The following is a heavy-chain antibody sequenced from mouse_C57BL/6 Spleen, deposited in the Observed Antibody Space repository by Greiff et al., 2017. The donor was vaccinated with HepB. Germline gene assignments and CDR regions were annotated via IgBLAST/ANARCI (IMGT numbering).Heavy chain of an antibody. V-gene: IGHV1-42*01. CDR1: GYSFTGYY. CDR2: INPSTGGT. Sequence: EVQLQQSGPELVKPGASVKISCKASGYSFTGYYMNWVKQSPEKSLEWIGEINPSTGGTTYNQKFKAKATLTVDKSSSTAYMQLKSLTSEDSAVYYCARSGYYGSEDYWGQGTTLTVSS. CDR3: ARSGYYGSEDY. J-gene: IGHJ2*01. D-gene: IGHD1-1*01.